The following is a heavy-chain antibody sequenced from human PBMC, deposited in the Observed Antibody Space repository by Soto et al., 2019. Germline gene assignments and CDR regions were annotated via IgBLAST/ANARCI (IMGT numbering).Heavy chain of an antibody. Sequence: GGSLRLSCAASGFTFSSYGMHWVRQAPGKGLEWVAVISYDGSDKYYADSVKGRFTISRDNSKNTLYLQMNSLRAEDTAVYYCAKSYGSGSYHYYYYGMDVWGQGTTVTVSS. CDR2: ISYDGSDK. D-gene: IGHD3-10*01. V-gene: IGHV3-30*18. CDR3: AKSYGSGSYHYYYYGMDV. CDR1: GFTFSSYG. J-gene: IGHJ6*02.